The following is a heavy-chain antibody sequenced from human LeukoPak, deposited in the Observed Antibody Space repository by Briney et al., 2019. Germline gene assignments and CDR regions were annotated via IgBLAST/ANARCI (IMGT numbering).Heavy chain of an antibody. J-gene: IGHJ3*02. CDR1: GYTFTSYG. D-gene: IGHD2-2*03. CDR3: ARVLGIVVVPASRANYAFDI. Sequence: ASVKVSCKASGYTFTSYGISWVRQAPGQGLEWMGWISAYNGNTNYAQKLQGRVTMTTDTSASTAYMELRSLRSDDTAVYYCARVLGIVVVPASRANYAFDIWGQGTMVTVSS. CDR2: ISAYNGNT. V-gene: IGHV1-18*01.